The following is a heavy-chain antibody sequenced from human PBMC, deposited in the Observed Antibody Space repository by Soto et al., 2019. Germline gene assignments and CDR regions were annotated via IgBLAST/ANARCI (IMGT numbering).Heavy chain of an antibody. Sequence: PGGSLRLSCAASGFTFSTYAMNWVRQAPGKGLEWVSAISPSDSSAYYADSVKGRFTISRDNSKNTLYLQMNSLRAEDTAVYYCAKAGSHSYFDYWGQGTLVTVSS. CDR3: AKAGSHSYFDY. V-gene: IGHV3-23*01. D-gene: IGHD1-26*01. J-gene: IGHJ4*02. CDR1: GFTFSTYA. CDR2: ISPSDSSA.